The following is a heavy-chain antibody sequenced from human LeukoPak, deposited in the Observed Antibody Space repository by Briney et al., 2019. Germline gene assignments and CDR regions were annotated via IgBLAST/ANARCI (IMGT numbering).Heavy chain of an antibody. CDR1: GYTFTSYY. Sequence: ASVKVSCKASGYTFTSYYMHWVRQAPGQGLEWMGRINPNSGGTNYAQKFQGRVTMTRDTSISTAYMELSRLRSDDTAVYYCAREGYYDSSGYYYVGNYWGQGTLVTVSS. J-gene: IGHJ4*02. CDR3: AREGYYDSSGYYYVGNY. CDR2: INPNSGGT. D-gene: IGHD3-22*01. V-gene: IGHV1-2*06.